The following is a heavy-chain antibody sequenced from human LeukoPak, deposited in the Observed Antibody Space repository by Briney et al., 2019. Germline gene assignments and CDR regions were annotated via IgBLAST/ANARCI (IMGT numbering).Heavy chain of an antibody. CDR1: GFVFNNFG. CDR3: AESESLDY. J-gene: IGHJ4*02. Sequence: GGSLRLSCAASGFVFNNFGMTWVRQAPGKGLEWVSTISGSGGGSKWYADSVKGRFTISRDNSKNTLYLQMNSLRAEDTAVYYCAESESLDYWGQGTLVTVSS. CDR2: ISGSGGGSK. V-gene: IGHV3-23*01.